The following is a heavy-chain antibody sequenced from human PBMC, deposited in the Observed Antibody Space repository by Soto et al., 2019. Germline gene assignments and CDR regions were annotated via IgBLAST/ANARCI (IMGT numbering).Heavy chain of an antibody. CDR3: ARRPAAIRGYYYGMDV. J-gene: IGHJ6*02. Sequence: SVKVSCKASGGTFSSYAISWVRQAPGQGLEWMGGIIPIFGTANYAQKFQGRVTITADESTSTAYMELSSLRPEDTAVYYCARRPAAIRGYYYGMDVWGQGTTVTVSS. D-gene: IGHD2-2*02. V-gene: IGHV1-69*13. CDR2: IIPIFGTA. CDR1: GGTFSSYA.